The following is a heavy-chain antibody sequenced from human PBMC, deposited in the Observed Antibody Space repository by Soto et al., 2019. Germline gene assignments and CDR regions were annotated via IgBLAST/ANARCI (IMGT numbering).Heavy chain of an antibody. CDR3: AIKTYGMDV. Sequence: GGTLRLSCAASGFTFSSYGMHWVRQAPGKGLEWVAVISYDGSNKYYADSVKGRFTISRDNSKNTLYLQMNSLRAEDTAVYYCAIKTYGMDVWGQGTTVTVSS. V-gene: IGHV3-30*03. J-gene: IGHJ6*02. CDR2: ISYDGSNK. CDR1: GFTFSSYG.